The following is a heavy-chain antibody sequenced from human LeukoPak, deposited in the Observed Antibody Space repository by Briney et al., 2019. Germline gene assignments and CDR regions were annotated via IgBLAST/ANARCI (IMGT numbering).Heavy chain of an antibody. J-gene: IGHJ4*02. CDR3: ARDIRIRRYSSSWYLIGY. CDR2: ISAYNGNT. V-gene: IGHV1-18*01. Sequence: ASVKVSCKASGYTFTSYGISWVRQAPGQGLEWMGWISAYNGNTNYAQKLQGRVTMTTDTSTSTAYMELRSLRSDDTAVYYCARDIRIRRYSSSWYLIGYWGQGTLVTVSS. CDR1: GYTFTSYG. D-gene: IGHD6-13*01.